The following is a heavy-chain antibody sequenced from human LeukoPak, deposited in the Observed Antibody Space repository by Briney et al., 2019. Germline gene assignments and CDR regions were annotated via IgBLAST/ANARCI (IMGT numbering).Heavy chain of an antibody. CDR1: GFTFSSYG. CDR3: ATREVITAAGTLQH. CDR2: INSDGGT. J-gene: IGHJ1*01. D-gene: IGHD6-13*01. V-gene: IGHV3-23*01. Sequence: GGSLGLSCAASGFTFSSYGMSWVRQAPGKGLEWVSAINSDGGTYYADSVKGRFTISRDSSKNTLYLQMNSLRAEDTAVYYCATREVITAAGTLQHWGQGTLATVSS.